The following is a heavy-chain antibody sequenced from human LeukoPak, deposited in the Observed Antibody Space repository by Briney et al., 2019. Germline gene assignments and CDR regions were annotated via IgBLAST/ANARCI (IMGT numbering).Heavy chain of an antibody. Sequence: GGSLRLSCAASGFTFTSYWMTWVRQAPGKGLEWLTNINEDGSVKHYVDSVRGRFTISRDNAKSSLYLQMNSLRAEDTAVYYCARDPPLLWFGELYFDYWGQGTLVTVSS. CDR3: ARDPPLLWFGELYFDY. D-gene: IGHD3-10*01. J-gene: IGHJ4*02. CDR1: GFTFTSYW. CDR2: INEDGSVK. V-gene: IGHV3-7*01.